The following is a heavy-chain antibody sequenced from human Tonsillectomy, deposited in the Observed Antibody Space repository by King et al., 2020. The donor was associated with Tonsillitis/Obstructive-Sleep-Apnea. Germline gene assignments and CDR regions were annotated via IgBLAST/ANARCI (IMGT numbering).Heavy chain of an antibody. CDR3: ARDTVSQDGTRYYFDY. D-gene: IGHD6-13*01. J-gene: IGHJ4*02. CDR1: GGTFSSYA. CDR2: IIPIFGTA. V-gene: IGHV1-69*01. Sequence: VQLVESGAEVKKPGSSVKVSCKASGGTFSSYAISWVRQAPGQGLEWMGGIIPIFGTANYAQKFQGRVTITADESTSTAYMELSSLRSEDTAVYYCARDTVSQDGTRYYFDYWGQGTLVTVSP.